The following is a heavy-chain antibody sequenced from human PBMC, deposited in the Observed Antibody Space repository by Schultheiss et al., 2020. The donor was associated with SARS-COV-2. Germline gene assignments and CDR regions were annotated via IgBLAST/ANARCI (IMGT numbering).Heavy chain of an antibody. CDR3: TRGTEADFDY. V-gene: IGHV6-1*01. CDR2: TYYRSKWYN. J-gene: IGHJ4*02. Sequence: SETLSLTCAISGDSVSSNSAAWNWIRQSPSRGLEWLGRTYYRSKWYNDYAPSVKSRISINPDTSKNQFSLHLNSVTPEDTAVYYCTRGTEADFDYWGQGTLVTVSS. CDR1: GDSVSSNSAA.